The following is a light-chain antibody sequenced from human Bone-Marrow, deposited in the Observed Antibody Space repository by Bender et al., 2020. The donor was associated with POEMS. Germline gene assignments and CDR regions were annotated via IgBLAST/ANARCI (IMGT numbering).Light chain of an antibody. J-gene: IGLJ2*01. V-gene: IGLV2-14*02. Sequence: QSALTQRASVSGSPGQSITISCTGTNSDVGGYKFVSWYQHHPGEAPKLIIHGGYKRPSGVSNRFSGSKSGTSASLAITGLRSEDEAAYYCAAWDDRLSADVVFGGGTKLTVL. CDR3: AAWDDRLSADVV. CDR1: NSDVGGYKF. CDR2: GGY.